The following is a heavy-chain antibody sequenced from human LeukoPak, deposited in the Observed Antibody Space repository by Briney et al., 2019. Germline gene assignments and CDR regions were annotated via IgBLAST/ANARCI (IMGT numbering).Heavy chain of an antibody. CDR1: GFTFSDFW. CDR3: AKPRAPRGTTFSDY. CDR2: ISGSGGST. V-gene: IGHV3-23*01. Sequence: GGSLRLSCAASGFTFSDFWMHWVRQAPGKGLEWVSAISGSGGSTYYADSVKGRFTISRDNSKNTLYLQMNSLRAEDTAVYYCAKPRAPRGTTFSDYWGQGPLATVSS. D-gene: IGHD2/OR15-2a*01. J-gene: IGHJ4*02.